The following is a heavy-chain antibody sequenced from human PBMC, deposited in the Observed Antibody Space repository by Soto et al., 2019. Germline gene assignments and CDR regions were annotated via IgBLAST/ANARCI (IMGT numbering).Heavy chain of an antibody. J-gene: IGHJ6*02. CDR1: GFTFSSYA. CDR3: ARDIVVVPAAKSRGAPSYYYYGMDV. CDR2: ISYDGSNK. Sequence: GGSLILSCAASGFTFSSYAMHWVRQAPGKGLEWVAVISYDGSNKYYADSVKGRFTISRDNSKNTLYLQMNSLRAEDTAVYYCARDIVVVPAAKSRGAPSYYYYGMDVWGQGTTVTVSS. D-gene: IGHD2-2*01. V-gene: IGHV3-30-3*01.